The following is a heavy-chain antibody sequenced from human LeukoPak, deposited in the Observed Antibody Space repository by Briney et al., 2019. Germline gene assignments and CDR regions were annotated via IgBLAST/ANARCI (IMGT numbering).Heavy chain of an antibody. V-gene: IGHV3-30*02. J-gene: IGHJ4*02. CDR2: IRYDGSNK. CDR3: AKDRAIVVVGLDY. D-gene: IGHD3-22*01. CDR1: GFTFSSYG. Sequence: GGSLRLSCAASGFTFSSYGMHWVRQAPGKGLEWVAFIRYDGSNKYYADSVKGRFTISRDNSKNTLYLQMNSLRAEDTAVYYCAKDRAIVVVGLDYWGQGTLVTVSS.